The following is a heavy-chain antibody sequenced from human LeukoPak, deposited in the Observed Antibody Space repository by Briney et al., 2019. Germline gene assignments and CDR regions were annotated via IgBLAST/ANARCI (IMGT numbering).Heavy chain of an antibody. D-gene: IGHD5-18*01. CDR2: IYPGDSDT. CDR3: ASPGQKGYSYGYDY. V-gene: IGHV5-51*01. CDR1: GYSFTSYW. J-gene: IGHJ4*02. Sequence: GASLQISCKGSGYSFTSYWIGWARPMPGKGLEWMGIIYPGDSDTRYSPSFQGQDTISADKSISTAYLQWSSLKASDTAMYYCASPGQKGYSYGYDYWGQGTLVTVSS.